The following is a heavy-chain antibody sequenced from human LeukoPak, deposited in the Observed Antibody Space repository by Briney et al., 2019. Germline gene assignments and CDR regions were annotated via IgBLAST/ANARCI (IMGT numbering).Heavy chain of an antibody. CDR1: GGSISSYF. CDR3: ARGGYGDYRMGDY. J-gene: IGHJ4*02. D-gene: IGHD4-17*01. CDR2: IYYSGST. Sequence: SETLSLTCTVSGGSISSYFWSWIRQPPGKGLEWIGYIYYSGSTNYNPFLKSRVTISVDTSKNQFSLKLSSVTAADTAVYYCARGGYGDYRMGDYWGQGTLVTVSS. V-gene: IGHV4-59*01.